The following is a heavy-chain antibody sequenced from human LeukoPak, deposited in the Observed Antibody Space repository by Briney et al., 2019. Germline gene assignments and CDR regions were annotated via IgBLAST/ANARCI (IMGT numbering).Heavy chain of an antibody. CDR2: IYHGGST. Sequence: SETLSLTCAVSGSSISSGYYWGWIRQPPGKGLEWIGTIYHGGSTYHNPSLKSRVTISIDTSKNQFSLKLSSVTATDTAVYYCARHLYGDSTDYWGQGTLVTVSS. J-gene: IGHJ4*02. CDR3: ARHLYGDSTDY. D-gene: IGHD4-17*01. CDR1: GSSISSGYY. V-gene: IGHV4-38-2*01.